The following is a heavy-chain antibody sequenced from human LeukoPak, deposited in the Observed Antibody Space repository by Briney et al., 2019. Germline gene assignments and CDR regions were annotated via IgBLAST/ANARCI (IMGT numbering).Heavy chain of an antibody. D-gene: IGHD3-10*01. Sequence: SETLSLTCTVSGGSISSYYWSWIRQPPGKGLEWIGYIYYSGSTNYNPSLKSRVTISVDTSKNQFSLKLSSVTAADTAVYYCASWFQGFDPWGQGTLVTVSS. J-gene: IGHJ5*02. CDR2: IYYSGST. CDR1: GGSISSYY. CDR3: ASWFQGFDP. V-gene: IGHV4-59*01.